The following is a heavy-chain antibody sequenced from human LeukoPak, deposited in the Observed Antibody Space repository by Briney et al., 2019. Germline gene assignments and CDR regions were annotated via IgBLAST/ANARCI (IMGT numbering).Heavy chain of an antibody. D-gene: IGHD3-3*01. V-gene: IGHV4-39*07. Sequence: SETLSLTCTVSGGSISSSSYYWGWIRQPPGKGLEWIGSIYYSGSTYYNPSLKSRVTISVDTSKNQFSLKLSSVTAADTAVYYCARGNRDYDFWSGYYYYYYMDVWGKGTTVTVSS. CDR2: IYYSGST. CDR3: ARGNRDYDFWSGYYYYYYMDV. J-gene: IGHJ6*03. CDR1: GGSISSSSYY.